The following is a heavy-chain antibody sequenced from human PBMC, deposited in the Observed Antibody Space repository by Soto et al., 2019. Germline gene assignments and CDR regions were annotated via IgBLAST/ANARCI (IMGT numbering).Heavy chain of an antibody. J-gene: IGHJ6*02. V-gene: IGHV4-39*02. CDR1: GGSISSSSYY. D-gene: IGHD6-6*01. Sequence: SETLSLTCTVSGGSISSSSYYWGWIRQPPGKGLEWIGSIYYSGSTYYNPSLKSRVTISVDTSKNQFSLKLSSVTAADTAVYYCARDGSSIAARPFYYYGMDVWGQGTTVTVSS. CDR3: ARDGSSIAARPFYYYGMDV. CDR2: IYYSGST.